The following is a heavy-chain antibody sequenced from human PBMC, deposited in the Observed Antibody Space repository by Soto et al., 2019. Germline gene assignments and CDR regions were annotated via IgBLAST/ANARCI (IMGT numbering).Heavy chain of an antibody. CDR3: ARSYYYDSTGYYRTFDY. CDR1: GIIFGQYG. Sequence: QPGGSLRLSCAASGIIFGQYGMSWVRLAPGEGLEWVSVVGPSGASTFYADSVRGRFTISRDNSENTLYLQMNSLRAADTALYFCARSYYYDSTGYYRTFDYWGPGTLVTVSS. D-gene: IGHD3-22*01. J-gene: IGHJ4*02. V-gene: IGHV3-23*01. CDR2: VGPSGAST.